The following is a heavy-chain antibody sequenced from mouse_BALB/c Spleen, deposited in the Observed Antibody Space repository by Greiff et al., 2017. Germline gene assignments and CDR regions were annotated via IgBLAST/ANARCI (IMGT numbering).Heavy chain of an antibody. V-gene: IGHV3-5*02. CDR1: GISITTGNYR. D-gene: IGHD2-14*01. Sequence: VQLQQSGPGLVKPSQTVSLTCTVTGISITTGNYRWSWIRQFPGNKLEWIGYIYYSGTITYNPSLTSRTTITRDTSKNQFFLEMNSLTAEDTATYYCARDREYDDAMDYWGQGTSVTVSS. CDR3: ARDREYDDAMDY. CDR2: IYYSGTI. J-gene: IGHJ4*01.